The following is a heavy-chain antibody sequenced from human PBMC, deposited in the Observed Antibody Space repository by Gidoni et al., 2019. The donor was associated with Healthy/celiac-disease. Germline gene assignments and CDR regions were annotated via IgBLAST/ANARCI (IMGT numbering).Heavy chain of an antibody. CDR1: GSPFTGDY. CDR3: ARDFRLERWGAFDI. V-gene: IGHV1-2*02. CDR2: INPNSGGT. D-gene: IGHD1-1*01. J-gene: IGHJ3*02. Sequence: QVQLVQSGAEVKKPGASVQVSCKASGSPFTGDYKHLVRPAPGQGLEWMGWINPNSGGTNYAQKFQGRVTMTRDTSISTAYMELSRLRSDDTAVYYWARDFRLERWGAFDIWGQGTRVTVSS.